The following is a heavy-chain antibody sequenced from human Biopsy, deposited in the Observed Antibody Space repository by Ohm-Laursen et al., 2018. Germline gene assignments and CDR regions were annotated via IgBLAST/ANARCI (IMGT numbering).Heavy chain of an antibody. CDR3: AREGDDSSGYTPHYFDY. CDR2: IWYDGSNK. CDR1: GFTFSIYG. Sequence: SLRLSCTASGFTFSIYGMHWVCQAPGKGLEWVAVIWYDGSNKYYADSVKGRFTISRDDPKNTLYLQMNSLRAEDTAVYYCAREGDDSSGYTPHYFDYWGQGTLVTVSS. J-gene: IGHJ4*02. D-gene: IGHD3-22*01. V-gene: IGHV3-33*01.